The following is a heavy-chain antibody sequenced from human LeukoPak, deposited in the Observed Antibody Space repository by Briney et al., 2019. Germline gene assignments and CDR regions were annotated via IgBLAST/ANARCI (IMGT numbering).Heavy chain of an antibody. CDR2: IKQDGSEK. CDR3: ARVVGYCSSTSCYWDY. J-gene: IGHJ4*02. CDR1: GFTFSSYW. V-gene: IGHV3-7*03. D-gene: IGHD2-2*01. Sequence: GGSLGLSCAASGFTFSSYWMSWVRQAPGKGLEWVANIKQDGSEKYYVDSVKGRFTISRDNAKNSLYLQMNSLRAEDTALYYCARVVGYCSSTSCYWDYWGQGTLVTVSS.